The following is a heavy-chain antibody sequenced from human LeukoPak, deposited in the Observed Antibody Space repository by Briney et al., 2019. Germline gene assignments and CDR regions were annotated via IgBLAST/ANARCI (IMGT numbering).Heavy chain of an antibody. CDR3: ARGLYGDYVSTYNWFDP. V-gene: IGHV5-51*01. Sequence: GESLKISCKGSGYSFTSYWIGWVRQMPGKGLEWMGIIYPGDSDTRYSPSFQGQVTISADKSISTAYLQWSSLKASDTAMYYCARGLYGDYVSTYNWFDPWGQETLVTVSS. CDR2: IYPGDSDT. CDR1: GYSFTSYW. D-gene: IGHD4-17*01. J-gene: IGHJ5*02.